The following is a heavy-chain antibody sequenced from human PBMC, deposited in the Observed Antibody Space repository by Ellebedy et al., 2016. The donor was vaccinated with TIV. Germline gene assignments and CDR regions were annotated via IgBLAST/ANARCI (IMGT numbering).Heavy chain of an antibody. D-gene: IGHD6-13*01. CDR3: ARDPGDGDFGVAAADPEHDY. V-gene: IGHV1-69*13. CDR1: GYTFTGYY. J-gene: IGHJ4*02. CDR2: IIPIFGTA. Sequence: SVKVSCXASGYTFTGYYMHWVRQAPGQGLEWMGGIIPIFGTANYAQKFQGRVTITADESTSTAYMELSSLRSEDTAVYYCARDPGDGDFGVAAADPEHDYWGQGTLVTVSS.